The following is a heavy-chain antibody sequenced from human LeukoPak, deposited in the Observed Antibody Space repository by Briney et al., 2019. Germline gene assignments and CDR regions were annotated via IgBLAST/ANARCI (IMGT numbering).Heavy chain of an antibody. Sequence: GGSLRLSCTASGFTFGDYAMSWVRQAPGKGLEWVGFIRSKAYGGTTEYAASVKGRFTVSRDDSKSIAYLQMNSLKTEDTAVYYCTREPTYYDFWSGPPGAFDIWGQGTMVTVSS. J-gene: IGHJ3*02. D-gene: IGHD3-3*01. CDR3: TREPTYYDFWSGPPGAFDI. CDR1: GFTFGDYA. V-gene: IGHV3-49*04. CDR2: IRSKAYGGTT.